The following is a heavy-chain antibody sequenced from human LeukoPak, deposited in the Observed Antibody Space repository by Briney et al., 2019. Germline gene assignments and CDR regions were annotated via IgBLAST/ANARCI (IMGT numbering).Heavy chain of an antibody. CDR1: GGSISSGGYY. J-gene: IGHJ3*02. CDR3: ARGDYDFWSGPPTTHSDAFDI. D-gene: IGHD3-3*01. Sequence: SETLSLTCTVSGGSISSGGYYWSWIRQPPGKGLEWTGYIYHSGSTYYNPSLKSRVTISVDRSKNQFSLKLSSVTAADTAVYYCARGDYDFWSGPPTTHSDAFDIWGQGTMVTVSS. CDR2: IYHSGST. V-gene: IGHV4-30-2*01.